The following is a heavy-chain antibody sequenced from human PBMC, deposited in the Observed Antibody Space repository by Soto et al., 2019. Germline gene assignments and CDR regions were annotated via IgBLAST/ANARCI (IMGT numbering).Heavy chain of an antibody. CDR1: GFTFSSYA. CDR2: ISYDGSNK. V-gene: IGHV3-30-3*01. Sequence: QVQLVESGGGVVQPGRSLRLSCAASGFTFSSYAMHWVHQAPGKGLEWVAVISYDGSNKYYADSVKGRFTISRDNSKNTLCLQKNRLTDEDTAVYYCAAPIPKRVDYYGSGSYNNPGYYYYYGRDVWGQGTKVTVSS. J-gene: IGHJ6*02. D-gene: IGHD3-10*01. CDR3: AAPIPKRVDYYGSGSYNNPGYYYYYGRDV.